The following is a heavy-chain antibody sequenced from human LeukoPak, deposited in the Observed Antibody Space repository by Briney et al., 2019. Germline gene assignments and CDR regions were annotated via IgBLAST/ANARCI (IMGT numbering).Heavy chain of an antibody. J-gene: IGHJ4*02. V-gene: IGHV4-4*07. D-gene: IGHD1-1*01. CDR1: GGSISSYY. CDR2: IYISGST. Sequence: PSQTLSLTCTVSGGSISSYYWSWIRQPAGKGLEWIGRIYISGSTNYNPSLKSRVTMSVDTSKNQFSLKLSSVTAADTAVYYCARDRGTWNDDGFDYWGQGTLVTVSS. CDR3: ARDRGTWNDDGFDY.